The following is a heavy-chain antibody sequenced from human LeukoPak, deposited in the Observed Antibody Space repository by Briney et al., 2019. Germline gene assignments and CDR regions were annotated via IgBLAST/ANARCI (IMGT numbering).Heavy chain of an antibody. J-gene: IGHJ4*02. CDR2: ISAYNGNT. Sequence: ASVKVSCKASVYTFTSNGISWVRQAPGQGLEWMGWISAYNGNTNYAQKLQGRVTMTTDTSTRTAYMELRSLRSDDTAVYYRAREETNTYDSSGHFYYFESRGQGTLGTVSS. CDR1: VYTFTSNG. V-gene: IGHV1-18*01. D-gene: IGHD3-22*01. CDR3: AREETNTYDSSGHFYYFES.